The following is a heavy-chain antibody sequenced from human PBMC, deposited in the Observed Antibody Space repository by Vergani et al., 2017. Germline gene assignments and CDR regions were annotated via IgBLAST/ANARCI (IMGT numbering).Heavy chain of an antibody. CDR1: GYTFTDHY. V-gene: IGHV1-69-2*01. CDR2: VDPEDGET. J-gene: IGHJ6*02. D-gene: IGHD4-17*01. Sequence: VQLVQSGAEGKKPGATMKISCKVSGYTFTDHYMHWVKQAPGKGLEWMGLVDPEDGETIYAEKFKVRVTIAADTSTDTAHLELSSLRSEDTAVYYCATPQTVTTGGMEVWGQGTTVIVSS. CDR3: ATPQTVTTGGMEV.